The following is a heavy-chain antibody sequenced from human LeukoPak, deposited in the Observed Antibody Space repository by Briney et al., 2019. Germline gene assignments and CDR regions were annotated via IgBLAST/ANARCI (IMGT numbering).Heavy chain of an antibody. V-gene: IGHV3-30*02. CDR3: AKDRAVQIWFGESILDY. CDR1: GFTFSSYG. Sequence: ESGGSLRLSCAASGFTFSSYGMHWVRQAPGKGLEWVAFIRYDGSNKYYADSVKGRFTISRDNSKNTLYLQMNSLRAEDTAVYYCAKDRAVQIWFGESILDYWGQGTLVTVSS. D-gene: IGHD3-10*01. J-gene: IGHJ4*02. CDR2: IRYDGSNK.